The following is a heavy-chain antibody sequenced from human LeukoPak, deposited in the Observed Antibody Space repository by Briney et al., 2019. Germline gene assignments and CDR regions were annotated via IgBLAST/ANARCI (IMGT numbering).Heavy chain of an antibody. D-gene: IGHD3-3*01. CDR2: INHSGST. J-gene: IGHJ4*02. V-gene: IGHV4-34*01. CDR1: GGSFSGYY. Sequence: PSETLSLTCAVYGGSFSGYYWSWIRQPPGKGLEWIGEINHSGSTNYNPSLKSRVAISVDTSKNQFSLKLSSVTAADTAVYYCARAVPQYYDFWSGYPDWGQGTLVTVSS. CDR3: ARAVPQYYDFWSGYPD.